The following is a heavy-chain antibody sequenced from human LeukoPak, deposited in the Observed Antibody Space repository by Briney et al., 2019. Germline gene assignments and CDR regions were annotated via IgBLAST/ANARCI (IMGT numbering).Heavy chain of an antibody. CDR1: GFTFSSYS. V-gene: IGHV3-21*01. CDR2: ISSSSSYI. J-gene: IGHJ4*02. CDR3: ARGAEMEWLLFGY. Sequence: GGSLRLSCAASGFTFSSYSMNGVRQAPGKGLEWVSSISSSSSYIYYADSVKGRFTISRDNAKNSLYLQMNSLRAEDTAVYYCARGAEMEWLLFGYWGQGTLVTVSS. D-gene: IGHD3-3*01.